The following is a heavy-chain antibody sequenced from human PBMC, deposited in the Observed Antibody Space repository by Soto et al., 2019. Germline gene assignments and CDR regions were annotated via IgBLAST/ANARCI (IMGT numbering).Heavy chain of an antibody. CDR3: AKGGWYAGSSRSDC. J-gene: IGHJ4*02. Sequence: GGSLRLSCAASGFTLTSDDMHWVRQAPGKGLEWVAVMSHDGNNQYYAASVKGRFTISRDESKSTLYLQMSSLRTEDTAVYFCAKGGWYAGSSRSDCWGQGTLVTVSS. V-gene: IGHV3-30*18. CDR2: MSHDGNNQ. CDR1: GFTLTSDD. D-gene: IGHD2-2*01.